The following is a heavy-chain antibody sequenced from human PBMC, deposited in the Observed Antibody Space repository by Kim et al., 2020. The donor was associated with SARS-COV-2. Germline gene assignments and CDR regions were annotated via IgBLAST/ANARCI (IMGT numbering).Heavy chain of an antibody. CDR1: GYSFTSYW. CDR3: ARSGGPTTVPDY. D-gene: IGHD3-10*01. J-gene: IGHJ4*02. V-gene: IGHV5-10-1*01. Sequence: GESLKISCKGSGYSFTSYWISWVRQMPGKGLEWMGRIDPSDSYTNYSPSFQGHVTISADKSISTAYLQWSSLKASDTAMYYCARSGGPTTVPDYWGQGTLVTVSS. CDR2: IDPSDSYT.